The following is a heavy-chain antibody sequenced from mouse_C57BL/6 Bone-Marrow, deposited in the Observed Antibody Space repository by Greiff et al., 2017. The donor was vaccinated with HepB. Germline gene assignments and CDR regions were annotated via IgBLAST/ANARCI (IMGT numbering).Heavy chain of an antibody. CDR1: GYAFSSSW. J-gene: IGHJ2*01. V-gene: IGHV1-82*01. D-gene: IGHD1-1*01. CDR3: AIGSWGNYFDY. Sequence: QVKLQQSGPELVKPGASVKISCKASGYAFSSSWMNWVKQRPGKGLEWIGRIYPGDGDTNYNGKFKGKATLTADKSSSTAYMQLSSLTSEDSAVYFCAIGSWGNYFDYWGQGTTLTVSS. CDR2: IYPGDGDT.